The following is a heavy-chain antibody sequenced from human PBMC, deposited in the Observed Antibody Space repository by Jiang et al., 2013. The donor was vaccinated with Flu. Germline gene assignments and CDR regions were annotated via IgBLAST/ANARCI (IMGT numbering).Heavy chain of an antibody. V-gene: IGHV6-1*01. CDR2: TYYRAKWYS. J-gene: IGHJ4*02. CDR3: ARDNWNDLDFDY. CDR1: GDRCLPPTLVL. D-gene: IGHD1-20*01. Sequence: SQTLSLTCAISGDRCLPPTLVLGIGSGSPQGEALSGWGRTYYRAKWYSDYAVSVGSRMTIRSDTSKNQFSLQLRSVTPXDTATYYCARDNWNDLDFDYWGPGSLVTVSS.